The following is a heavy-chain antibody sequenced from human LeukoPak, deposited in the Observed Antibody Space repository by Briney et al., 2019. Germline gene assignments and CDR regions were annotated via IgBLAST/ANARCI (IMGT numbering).Heavy chain of an antibody. J-gene: IGHJ3*02. CDR3: ASSLIEYQLLLNAFDI. V-gene: IGHV3-30-3*01. D-gene: IGHD2-2*01. Sequence: PGGSLRLSCAASGFPFSSYAMHWVRQAPGKGLERVAVISYDGSNKYYADSVKGRFTISRDNSKNTLYLQMNSLRAEDTAVYYCASSLIEYQLLLNAFDIWGQGTMVTVSS. CDR2: ISYDGSNK. CDR1: GFPFSSYA.